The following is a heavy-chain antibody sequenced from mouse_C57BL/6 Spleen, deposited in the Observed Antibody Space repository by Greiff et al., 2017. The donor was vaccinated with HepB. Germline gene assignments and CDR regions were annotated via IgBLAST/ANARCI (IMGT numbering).Heavy chain of an antibody. J-gene: IGHJ2*01. D-gene: IGHD2-4*01. V-gene: IGHV5-17*01. CDR2: ISSGSSTI. CDR3: AREEDYDGGPSFDY. Sequence: EVHLVESGGGLVKPGGSLKLSCAASGFTFSDYGMHWVRQAPEKGLEWVAYISSGSSTIYYADTVKGRFTISRDNAKNTLFLQMTSLRSEDTAMYYCAREEDYDGGPSFDYWGQGTTLTVSS. CDR1: GFTFSDYG.